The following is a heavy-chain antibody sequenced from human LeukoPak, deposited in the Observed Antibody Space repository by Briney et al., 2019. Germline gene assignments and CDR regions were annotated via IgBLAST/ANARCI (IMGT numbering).Heavy chain of an antibody. V-gene: IGHV3-66*01. CDR1: GFTFSSNC. CDR3: ARDRPYRGSGSSWVSSYFNY. CDR2: IYSGGST. D-gene: IGHD3-10*01. J-gene: IGHJ4*02. Sequence: GGSLRLSCAASGFTFSSNCMNWVRQAPGKGLEWVSVIYSGGSTYYADSVKGRFTISRDNSKNTLYLQMNSLRAEDTAVYYCARDRPYRGSGSSWVSSYFNYWGQGTLVTASS.